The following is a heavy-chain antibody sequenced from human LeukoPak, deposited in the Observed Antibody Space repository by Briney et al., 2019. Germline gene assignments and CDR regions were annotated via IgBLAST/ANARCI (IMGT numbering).Heavy chain of an antibody. CDR1: GGSISSYY. V-gene: IGHV4-59*01. Sequence: PSETLSLTCTVSGGSISSYYWSWIRQPPGKGLEWIGYIYYSGSPNYNPSLTSRVTISVDTSKNQSSLKLSSVTAADTAVYYCARDHLEYAFDIWGQGTMVTVSS. J-gene: IGHJ3*02. CDR3: ARDHLEYAFDI. CDR2: IYYSGSP.